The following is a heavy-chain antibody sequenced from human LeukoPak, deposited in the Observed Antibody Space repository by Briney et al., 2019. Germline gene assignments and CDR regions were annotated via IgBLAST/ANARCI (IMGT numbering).Heavy chain of an antibody. CDR3: ARENVGEWLPTDDAFDI. J-gene: IGHJ3*02. V-gene: IGHV1-69*04. D-gene: IGHD5-24*01. CDR2: IIPILGIA. Sequence: ASVKVSCKASGYTFTSYAMNWVRQAPGQGLGWMGRIIPILGIANYAQKFQGRVTITADKSTSTAYMELSSLRSEDTAVYYCARENVGEWLPTDDAFDIWGQGTMVTVSS. CDR1: GYTFTSYA.